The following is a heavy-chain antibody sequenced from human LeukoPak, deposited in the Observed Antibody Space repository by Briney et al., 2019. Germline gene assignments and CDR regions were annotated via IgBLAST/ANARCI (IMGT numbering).Heavy chain of an antibody. V-gene: IGHV1-18*01. CDR3: ARGSEDYGDYVLDY. CDR2: ISAYNGNT. Sequence: ASVKVSCKASGYTFTSYGISWVRQGPGQGLELMGWISAYNGNTNYAQKLQGRVTMTTDTSTSTAYMELRSLRSDDTAVYYCARGSEDYGDYVLDYWGQGTLVTVSS. J-gene: IGHJ4*02. CDR1: GYTFTSYG. D-gene: IGHD4-17*01.